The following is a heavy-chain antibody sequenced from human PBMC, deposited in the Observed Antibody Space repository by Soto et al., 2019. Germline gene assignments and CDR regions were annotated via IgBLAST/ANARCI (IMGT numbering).Heavy chain of an antibody. D-gene: IGHD3-3*01. V-gene: IGHV3-15*02. CDR1: GFRLNNAW. J-gene: IGHJ6*03. CDR3: TATMQGDFWSGYDFYYMDV. CDR2: FKSKSGGGTT. Sequence: EMQLVGSGGALVKPGGSLRLSCAGSGFRLNNAWMSWVRQAPGKGLEWVGRFKSKSGGGTTDYAAPVNGRFTISRDESKSTLYLQMDSLKSEDTAVYYCTATMQGDFWSGYDFYYMDVWGKGTTVTVSS.